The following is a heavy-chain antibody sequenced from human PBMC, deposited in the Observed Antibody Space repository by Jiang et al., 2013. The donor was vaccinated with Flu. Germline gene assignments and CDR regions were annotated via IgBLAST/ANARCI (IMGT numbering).Heavy chain of an antibody. D-gene: IGHD3-22*01. CDR3: ARDGHYDSSGRYWYFDL. J-gene: IGHJ2*01. CDR2: ISTSGRT. CDR1: GGSISSGNYY. V-gene: IGHV4-61*02. Sequence: SGPGLVKPSQTLSLTCTVSGGSISSGNYYWTWIRQPAGKGLEWIGRISTSGRTNYNPSLKSRVTISVDTSKNQISLNLSSVTAADTAVYYCARDGHYDSSGRYWYFDLWGRGTLVTVSS.